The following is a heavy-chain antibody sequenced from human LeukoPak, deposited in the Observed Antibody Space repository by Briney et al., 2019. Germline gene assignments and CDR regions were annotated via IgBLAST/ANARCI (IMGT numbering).Heavy chain of an antibody. J-gene: IGHJ4*02. CDR3: ARGGEMFSGSYFD. D-gene: IGHD1-26*01. V-gene: IGHV1-8*01. Sequence: ASVKVSCKASGYTFTSYDINWVRQATGQGPEWMGWMNPDSGNTGYAQKFQGRVTLTRDTSLSTAYMELSSLRSDDTAVYYFARGGEMFSGSYFDWGQGTLVTVSS. CDR1: GYTFTSYD. CDR2: MNPDSGNT.